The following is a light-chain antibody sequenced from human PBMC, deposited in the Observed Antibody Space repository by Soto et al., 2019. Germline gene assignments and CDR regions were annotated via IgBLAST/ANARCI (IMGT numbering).Light chain of an antibody. CDR1: QGISND. J-gene: IGKJ3*01. V-gene: IGKV1-27*01. CDR3: QKYNSAPFT. CDR2: AAS. Sequence: DIQITQSPSSLSASVGDRVTITCRASQGISNDLAWYQQKPGKVPKLLIYAASTLQSRVPSRFSSSGSGTDFALNTSSLQPEDVVTYYCQKYNSAPFTFGPGTKVDIK.